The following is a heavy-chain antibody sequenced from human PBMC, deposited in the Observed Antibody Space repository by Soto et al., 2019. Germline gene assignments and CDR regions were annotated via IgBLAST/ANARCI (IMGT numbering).Heavy chain of an antibody. Sequence: SETLSLTCAVYGGSFSGYYWSWIRQPPGKGLEWIGEINHSGSTNYNPSLKSRVTISVDTSKNQFSLKLSSVTAADTAVYYCARGRLRYNWNPRDYYYYGMDVWGQGTTVTVSS. CDR3: ARGRLRYNWNPRDYYYYGMDV. J-gene: IGHJ6*02. V-gene: IGHV4-34*01. CDR1: GGSFSGYY. D-gene: IGHD1-20*01. CDR2: INHSGST.